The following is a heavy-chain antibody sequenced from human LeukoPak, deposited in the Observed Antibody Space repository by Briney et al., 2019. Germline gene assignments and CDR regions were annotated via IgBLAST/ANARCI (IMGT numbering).Heavy chain of an antibody. CDR3: VRGYYGSGSHCCHMDV. Sequence: SETLSLTCAVYVGSFNGYYWSWIRQPRGKGLEWIGEINHSGSTNYNSSLKSRVTISVDTSKNQFSLKLSSVTAADTAVYYCVRGYYGSGSHCCHMDVWGKGTTITVS. V-gene: IGHV4-34*01. D-gene: IGHD3-10*01. CDR2: INHSGST. J-gene: IGHJ6*03. CDR1: VGSFNGYY.